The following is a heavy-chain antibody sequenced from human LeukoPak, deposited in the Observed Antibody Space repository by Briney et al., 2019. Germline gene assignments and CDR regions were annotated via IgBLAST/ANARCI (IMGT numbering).Heavy chain of an antibody. J-gene: IGHJ3*02. D-gene: IGHD3-10*01. CDR3: ARGGTMVRGELLGAFDI. CDR1: GGSISSGGYY. Sequence: SETLSLTCTVSGGSISSGGYYWSWIRQHPGKGLEWIGYIYYSGSTYYNPSLKSRVTISVDTSKDQFSLKLSSVTAADTAVYYCARGGTMVRGELLGAFDIWGQGTMVTVSS. CDR2: IYYSGST. V-gene: IGHV4-31*03.